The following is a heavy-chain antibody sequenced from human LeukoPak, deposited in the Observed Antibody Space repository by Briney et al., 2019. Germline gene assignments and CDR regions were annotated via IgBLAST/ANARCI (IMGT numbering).Heavy chain of an antibody. V-gene: IGHV1-2*02. Sequence: GASVNLSCNASRYSFTGYYIHWVRQAPGQGLERMGWINPTTGATNYAQKSQGRVTMIRDTSISTAYMGLSRLRFDDTVVYYCARGGRSNWYGNSQEPPDYWGQGTLVIVSS. J-gene: IGHJ4*02. CDR3: ARGGRSNWYGNSQEPPDY. CDR2: INPTTGAT. CDR1: RYSFTGYY. D-gene: IGHD1-14*01.